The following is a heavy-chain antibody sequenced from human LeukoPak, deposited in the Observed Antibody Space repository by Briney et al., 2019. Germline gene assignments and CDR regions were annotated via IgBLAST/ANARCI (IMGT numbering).Heavy chain of an antibody. CDR2: IWYDASNG. V-gene: IGHV3-33*01. CDR3: VRDMGSSWYGPIDY. D-gene: IGHD6-13*01. Sequence: PGGSLRLSCAASGFTFSSHGMHWVRQAPGKGLEWVAVIWYDASNGFCADSVKGRFTISRDNSKNTLFMQMNSLKDEDSAVYYCVRDMGSSWYGPIDYWGQGTLVTVSS. J-gene: IGHJ4*02. CDR1: GFTFSSHG.